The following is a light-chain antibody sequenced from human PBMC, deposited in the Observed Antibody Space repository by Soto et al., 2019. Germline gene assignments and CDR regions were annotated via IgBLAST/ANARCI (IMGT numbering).Light chain of an antibody. CDR2: GAS. CDR1: QSVSSSY. J-gene: IGKJ1*01. CDR3: QHYGSAPWT. Sequence: EIVLTQSPGTLSLSPGERATLSCRASQSVSSSYLAWYQQKPGQAPRLLIYGASSRATGIPDRFSGSGSGTNLTLTISRLEPEDLGGYYCQHYGSAPWTFGQGPKMEIK. V-gene: IGKV3-20*01.